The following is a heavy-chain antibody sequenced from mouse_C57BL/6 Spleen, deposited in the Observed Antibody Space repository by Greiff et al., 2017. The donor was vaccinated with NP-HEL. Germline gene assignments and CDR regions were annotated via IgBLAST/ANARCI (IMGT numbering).Heavy chain of an antibody. CDR3: ARMSSSSYYFDY. Sequence: EVQLLQSGPELVKPGASVKISCKASGYTFTDYYMNWVKQSHGKSLAWIGDINPNNGGTSYNQTFKGKATLTVDKSSSTAYMELRSLTSEDSAVYYCARMSSSSYYFDYWGQGTTLTVSS. D-gene: IGHD1-1*01. J-gene: IGHJ2*01. V-gene: IGHV1-26*01. CDR2: INPNNGGT. CDR1: GYTFTDYY.